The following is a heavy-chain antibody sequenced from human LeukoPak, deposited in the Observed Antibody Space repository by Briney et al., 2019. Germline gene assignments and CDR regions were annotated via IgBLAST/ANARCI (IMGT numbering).Heavy chain of an antibody. V-gene: IGHV1-2*02. Sequence: GASVKVSCKASGYSFTHHNVHWVRQAPGQAREGRGWIKPNNGDTKFSQKFQDRVTLTSDTSIDTAYMEMSGLTSDDTAIYYCARVLSAVTSTFDYWGQGTLVTVSS. CDR1: GYSFTHHN. CDR3: ARVLSAVTSTFDY. J-gene: IGHJ4*02. CDR2: IKPNNGDT. D-gene: IGHD4-17*01.